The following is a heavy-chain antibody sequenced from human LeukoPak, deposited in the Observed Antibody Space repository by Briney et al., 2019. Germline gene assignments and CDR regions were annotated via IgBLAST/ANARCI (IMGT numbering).Heavy chain of an antibody. CDR2: INPNSGGT. CDR1: GYTFTGYY. V-gene: IGHV1-2*02. D-gene: IGHD3-9*01. CDR3: ARASLFRFDWSNHGKWAFNI. J-gene: IGHJ3*02. Sequence: GASVKVSCKASGYTFTGYYMHWVRQAPGQGLEWMGWINPNSGGTNYAQKFQGRVTMTRDTSISTAYMELSRLRSDDTAVYYCARASLFRFDWSNHGKWAFNIWGQGTMVTVSS.